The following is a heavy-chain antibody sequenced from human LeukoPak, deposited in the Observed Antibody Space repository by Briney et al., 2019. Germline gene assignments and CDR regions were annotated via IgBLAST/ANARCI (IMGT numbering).Heavy chain of an antibody. CDR1: GFTFSNNA. V-gene: IGHV3-23*01. CDR3: AKDSGGGYLDP. Sequence: GGSLRLSCAASGFTFSNNAMSWVRQAPGKGLEWVSAISGSGGSTYYADSVKGRFTISRDNSKNTLYLQMNSLRAEDTAVYYCAKDSGGGYLDPWGQGTLVTVSS. D-gene: IGHD5-18*01. J-gene: IGHJ5*02. CDR2: ISGSGGST.